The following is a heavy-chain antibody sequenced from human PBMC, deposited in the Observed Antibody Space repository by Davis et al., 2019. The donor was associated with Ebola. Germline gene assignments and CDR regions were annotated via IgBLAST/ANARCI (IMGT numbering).Heavy chain of an antibody. V-gene: IGHV4-34*01. CDR3: ARGLYPWELDY. CDR1: GGSFSGYY. CDR2: INHSGST. D-gene: IGHD1-1*01. J-gene: IGHJ4*02. Sequence: SETLSLTCAVYGGSFSGYYWSWIRQPPGKGLEWLGEINHSGSTNYNPSLKSRVTISVDTSKNQFSLKLSSVTAADTAVYYCARGLYPWELDYWGQGTLVTVSS.